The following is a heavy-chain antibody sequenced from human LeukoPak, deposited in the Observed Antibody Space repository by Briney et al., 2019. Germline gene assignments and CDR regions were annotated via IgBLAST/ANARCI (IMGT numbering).Heavy chain of an antibody. CDR1: GFTFSNYA. Sequence: PGGSLRLSCAASGFTFSNYAMHWVRQAPGKGPERVSGISGSGGSIHYADSVKGRFTISRDNSKNSLYLQMNSLRAEDTAVYYCARDYYDFWSGYFHGMDVWGQGTTVTVSS. V-gene: IGHV3-23*01. CDR2: ISGSGGSI. J-gene: IGHJ6*02. CDR3: ARDYYDFWSGYFHGMDV. D-gene: IGHD3-3*01.